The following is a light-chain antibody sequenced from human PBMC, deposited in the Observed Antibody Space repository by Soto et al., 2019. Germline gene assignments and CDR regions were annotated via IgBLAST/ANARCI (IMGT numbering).Light chain of an antibody. Sequence: SVLNQPPYAYGSPGQSVTISCTGTSSDVGGYNYVSWYQQHPGKAPKLMIYEVSKRPSGVPDRFSGSKSGNTASLTVSGLQAEDEDDYYCSSYAGSSYVFGTGTKVTVL. CDR2: EVS. CDR1: SSDVGGYNY. V-gene: IGLV2-8*01. CDR3: SSYAGSSYV. J-gene: IGLJ1*01.